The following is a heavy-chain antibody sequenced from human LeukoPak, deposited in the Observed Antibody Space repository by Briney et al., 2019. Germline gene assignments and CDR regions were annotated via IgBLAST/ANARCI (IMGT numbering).Heavy chain of an antibody. D-gene: IGHD2-2*01. Sequence: ASVKVSCKASGYTFTGYYMHWVRQAPGQGLEWMGWINPNSGGTNYAQKFQGRVTMTRDTSISTAYMELSRLRSDDTAVCYCAREACSSTSCFPYSDYWGQGTLVTVSS. CDR2: INPNSGGT. V-gene: IGHV1-2*02. CDR1: GYTFTGYY. J-gene: IGHJ4*02. CDR3: AREACSSTSCFPYSDY.